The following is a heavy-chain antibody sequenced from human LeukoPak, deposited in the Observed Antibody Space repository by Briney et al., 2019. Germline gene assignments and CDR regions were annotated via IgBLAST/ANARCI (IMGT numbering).Heavy chain of an antibody. Sequence: GASVKVSCKASGYTFTSYGISWVRQAPGQGLEWMGWISAYNGNTNYAQKLQGRVTMTTDTSTSTAYMELRSLRSDDTAVYYCARDISYDSSGADAFDIWGQGTMVTVSS. CDR1: GYTFTSYG. CDR2: ISAYNGNT. J-gene: IGHJ3*02. V-gene: IGHV1-18*01. CDR3: ARDISYDSSGADAFDI. D-gene: IGHD3-22*01.